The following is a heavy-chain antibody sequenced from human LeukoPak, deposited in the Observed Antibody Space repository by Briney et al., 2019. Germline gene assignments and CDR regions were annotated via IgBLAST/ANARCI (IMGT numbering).Heavy chain of an antibody. V-gene: IGHV1-3*01. CDR2: INAGNGNT. CDR3: ARDHWVVGEFDY. D-gene: IGHD3-10*01. CDR1: GYTFTSYA. J-gene: IGHJ4*02. Sequence: ASVKVSCKASGYTFTSYAMHWVRQAPGQRLEWMGWINAGNGNTKYSQKFQGRVNITRDTSASTAYMELSMLRSEDTAVYYCARDHWVVGEFDYWSQGTLVTVSS.